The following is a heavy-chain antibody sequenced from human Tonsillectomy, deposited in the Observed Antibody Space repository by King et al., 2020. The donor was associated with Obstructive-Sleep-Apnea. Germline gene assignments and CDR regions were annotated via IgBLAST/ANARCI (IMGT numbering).Heavy chain of an antibody. Sequence: VQLQESGPGLVRPSETLSLTCTVSGGSISSYYWSWIRQPAGKGLEWIGRIYTSGSTNYNPSLKSRVTISVDTSKNQFSLKLSSVTAADTAVYSCARDLCRYNRGCDAFDIWGQGTMVTVSS. V-gene: IGHV4-4*07. D-gene: IGHD6-19*01. CDR2: IYTSGST. CDR1: GGSISSYY. CDR3: ARDLCRYNRGCDAFDI. J-gene: IGHJ3*02.